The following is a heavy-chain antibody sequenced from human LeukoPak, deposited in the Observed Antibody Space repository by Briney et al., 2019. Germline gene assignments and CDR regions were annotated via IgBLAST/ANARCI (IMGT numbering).Heavy chain of an antibody. Sequence: GGSLRLTCAASGFTFSSYWMGWVRQAPGRGLEWVADIKEDGTDKYSVDSVKGRFTISRDNAKNSLYLQMDSLRAEDTAVYYCARDTYRFFDLWGRGTLVTVSS. CDR3: ARDTYRFFDL. J-gene: IGHJ2*01. CDR1: GFTFSSYW. V-gene: IGHV3-7*01. CDR2: IKEDGTDK.